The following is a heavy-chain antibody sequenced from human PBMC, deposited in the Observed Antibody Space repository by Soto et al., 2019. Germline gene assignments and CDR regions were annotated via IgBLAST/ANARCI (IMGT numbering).Heavy chain of an antibody. J-gene: IGHJ4*02. CDR3: ARGADTYYYDSSGYYPQDY. Sequence: SETLSLTCTVSGGSVSSGSYYWSWIRQPPGKGLEWIGYIYYSGSTNYNPSLKSRVTISVDTSKNQFSLKLSPVTAADTAVYYCARGADTYYYDSSGYYPQDYWGQGTLVTVSS. D-gene: IGHD3-22*01. CDR1: GGSVSSGSYY. V-gene: IGHV4-61*01. CDR2: IYYSGST.